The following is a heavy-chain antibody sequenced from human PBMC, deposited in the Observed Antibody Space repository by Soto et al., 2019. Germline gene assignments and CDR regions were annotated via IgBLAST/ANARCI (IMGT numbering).Heavy chain of an antibody. CDR2: INHSGST. Sequence: QSQTLSLTCAVYGGSFSGYYWSWIRQPPGKGLEWIGEINHSGSTNYNPSLKSRVTISVDTSKNQFSLKLSSVTAADTAVYYCARPGGLVRGFDYWGQGTLVTVSS. CDR1: GGSFSGYY. CDR3: ARPGGLVRGFDY. D-gene: IGHD6-6*01. J-gene: IGHJ4*02. V-gene: IGHV4-34*01.